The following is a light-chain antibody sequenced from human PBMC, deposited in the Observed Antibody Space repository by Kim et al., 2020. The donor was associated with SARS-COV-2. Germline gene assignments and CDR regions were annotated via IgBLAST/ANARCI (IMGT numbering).Light chain of an antibody. CDR3: GTWDSSLTAVV. J-gene: IGLJ3*02. Sequence: GQQVTISCSGSSSNSGNNYVSWYQHLPGTAPKLLIYDNNKRPSGIPDRFSGSKSGTSATLGITGLQTGDEADYHCGTWDSSLTAVVFGGGTQLTVL. CDR1: SSNSGNNY. V-gene: IGLV1-51*01. CDR2: DNN.